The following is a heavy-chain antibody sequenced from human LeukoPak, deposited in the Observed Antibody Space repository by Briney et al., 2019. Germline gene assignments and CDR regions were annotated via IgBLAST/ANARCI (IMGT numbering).Heavy chain of an antibody. J-gene: IGHJ4*02. V-gene: IGHV4-34*01. CDR1: GGSFSGYY. Sequence: SETLSLTCAVYGGSFSGYYWSWIRQPPGKGLEWIGEINHSGSTNYNPSLKSRVTISVDTSKNQFSLKLSSVTAADTAVYYCARASGDISSWYRINNYFDYWGQGTLVTVSS. CDR3: ARASGDISSWYRINNYFDY. CDR2: INHSGST. D-gene: IGHD6-13*01.